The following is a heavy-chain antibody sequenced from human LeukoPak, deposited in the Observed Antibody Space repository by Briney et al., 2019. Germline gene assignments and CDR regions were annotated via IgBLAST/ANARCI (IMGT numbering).Heavy chain of an antibody. CDR2: IYHNGDT. V-gene: IGHV4-38-2*01. D-gene: IGHD2-2*01. J-gene: IGHJ5*02. Sequence: SDTLSLPCAVSGYSISSGYYWGWIRHRPGAGLEWIASIYHNGDTYYNSSLKSRVTISVDTSKNKFSLKVSSVTAADTAMYYCARQGSCSNTNCNRWFDPWGQGTLVTVSS. CDR3: ARQGSCSNTNCNRWFDP. CDR1: GYSISSGYY.